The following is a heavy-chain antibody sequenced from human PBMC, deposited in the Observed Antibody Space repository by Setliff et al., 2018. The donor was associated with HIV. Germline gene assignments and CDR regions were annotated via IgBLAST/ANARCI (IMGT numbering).Heavy chain of an antibody. J-gene: IGHJ4*02. V-gene: IGHV3-72*01. CDR2: TRNKANGYIT. CDR3: VRAAAGLDI. Sequence: GGSLRLSCAASGFSFSRYWMSWVRQAPGKGLEWVGRTRNKANGYITEYGASVQGRFTISRDNSKDSLSLQMNNLKAEDTAVYYCVRAAAGLDIWSQGIRVTVSS. CDR1: GFSFSRYW.